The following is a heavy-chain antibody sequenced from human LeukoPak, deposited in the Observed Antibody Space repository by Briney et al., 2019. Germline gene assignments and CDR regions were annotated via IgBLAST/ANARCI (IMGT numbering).Heavy chain of an antibody. Sequence: GRSLRLSCTASGFTFGDYAMSWVRQAPGKGLEWVGFIRSKAYGGTTEYAASVKGRFTVPGDDSKSIAYLQMNSLKTEDTAVYYCTRGDYDILTGQTWGQGTLVTVSS. CDR1: GFTFGDYA. D-gene: IGHD3-9*01. CDR3: TRGDYDILTGQT. J-gene: IGHJ4*02. CDR2: IRSKAYGGTT. V-gene: IGHV3-49*04.